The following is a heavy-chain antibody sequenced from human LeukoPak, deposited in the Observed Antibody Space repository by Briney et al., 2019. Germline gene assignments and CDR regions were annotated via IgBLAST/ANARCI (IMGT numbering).Heavy chain of an antibody. V-gene: IGHV3-23*01. CDR2: ISGSGGST. J-gene: IGHJ6*02. CDR1: GFTFSDYY. CDR3: ARRAAAGTFLYYGMDV. D-gene: IGHD6-13*01. Sequence: GGSLRLSCAASGFTFSDYYMSWVRQAPGKGLEWVSGISGSGGSTYYADYVKGRSTISRDNSKNSLYLQMNSLRAEDTAVYYCARRAAAGTFLYYGMDVWGQGTTVTVSS.